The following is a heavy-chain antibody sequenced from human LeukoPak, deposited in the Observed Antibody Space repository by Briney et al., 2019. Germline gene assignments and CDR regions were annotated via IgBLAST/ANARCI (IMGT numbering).Heavy chain of an antibody. D-gene: IGHD6-6*01. CDR2: IIPIFGTA. CDR3: ARGPGPEGPYSGSSSSFLSTY. Sequence: APVKVSCKASGGTFSSYAISWVRQAPGQGLEWMGGIIPIFGTANYAQKFQGRVTITADKSTSTAYMELSSLRSEDTAVYYCARGPGPEGPYSGSSSSFLSTYWGQGTLVTVSS. CDR1: GGTFSSYA. J-gene: IGHJ4*02. V-gene: IGHV1-69*06.